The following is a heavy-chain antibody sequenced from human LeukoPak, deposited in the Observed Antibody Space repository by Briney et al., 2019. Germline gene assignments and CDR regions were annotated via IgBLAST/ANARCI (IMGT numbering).Heavy chain of an antibody. CDR3: AKGADIWGYYYDSSGFYYFDY. V-gene: IGHV3-23*01. Sequence: GGTLRLSCAASGFTFSSYGMSWVRQTPGKGLEWVSSISGNSGSTYYADSVKGRFTISRDNSRDTLYLLMNSLRVEDTAVYYCAKGADIWGYYYDSSGFYYFDYWGPGTLVTVSS. D-gene: IGHD3-22*01. CDR1: GFTFSSYG. CDR2: ISGNSGST. J-gene: IGHJ4*02.